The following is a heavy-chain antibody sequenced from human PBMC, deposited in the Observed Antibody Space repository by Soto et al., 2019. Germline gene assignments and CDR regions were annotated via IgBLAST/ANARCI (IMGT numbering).Heavy chain of an antibody. CDR2: TYYRSTWFT. CDR1: GDSVSSTSVA. CDR3: AREVPHCTGGACYPRQFDY. V-gene: IGHV6-1*01. J-gene: IGHJ4*01. Sequence: SQTLSLTCDISGDSVSSTSVAWNWIRQSPSGGLEWLGRTYYRSTWFTDYAVSVQGRITIDPDTSKNQFSLQVNSVNSADTAVYYCAREVPHCTGGACYPRQFDYWGHGTLVTVSS. D-gene: IGHD2-8*02.